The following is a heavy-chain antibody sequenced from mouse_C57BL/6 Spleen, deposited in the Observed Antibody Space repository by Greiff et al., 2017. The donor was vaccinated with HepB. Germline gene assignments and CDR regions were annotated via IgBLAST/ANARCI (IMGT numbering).Heavy chain of an antibody. V-gene: IGHV1-80*01. Sequence: QVQLQQSGAELVKPGASVKISCKASGYAFSSYWMNWVKQRPGKGLEWIGQIYPGDGATNYNGKFKGKATLTADKSSSTAYMQLRGLTSEGAAVYFCARGNWFDYWGQGTTLTVSS. J-gene: IGHJ2*01. CDR3: ARGNWFDY. CDR1: GYAFSSYW. D-gene: IGHD4-1*01. CDR2: IYPGDGAT.